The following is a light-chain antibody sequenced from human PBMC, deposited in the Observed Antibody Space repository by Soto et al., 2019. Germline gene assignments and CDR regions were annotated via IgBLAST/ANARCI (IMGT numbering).Light chain of an antibody. Sequence: EIVLTQSPGTLSLSQGERATLSCRPSQSVSATYLAWYQHKPGQAPRLLIYGASSRATGIPDRFSGSGSGTDFTLTISRLEPEDFAVYYCQQYGSSPHTFGQGTKLEIK. CDR3: QQYGSSPHT. J-gene: IGKJ2*01. CDR2: GAS. CDR1: QSVSATY. V-gene: IGKV3-20*01.